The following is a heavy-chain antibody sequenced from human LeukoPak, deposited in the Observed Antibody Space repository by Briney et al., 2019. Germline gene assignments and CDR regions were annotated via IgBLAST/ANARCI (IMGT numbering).Heavy chain of an antibody. CDR2: IRYDGSSK. J-gene: IGHJ4*02. V-gene: IGHV3-30*02. CDR3: AKDRYSDGRGYFDY. D-gene: IGHD5-18*01. Sequence: PGGSLRLSCAASGFTFSSYGMHWVRQAPGKGLEGVAFIRYDGSSKYYADSVKGRFTISRDNSKNTLYLQMNSLRAEDTAVYYCAKDRYSDGRGYFDYWGQGTLVTVSS. CDR1: GFTFSSYG.